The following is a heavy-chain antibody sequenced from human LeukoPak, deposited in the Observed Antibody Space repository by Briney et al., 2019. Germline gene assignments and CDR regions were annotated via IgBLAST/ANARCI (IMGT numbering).Heavy chain of an antibody. CDR3: ARGAIAAAHWYFDL. J-gene: IGHJ2*01. CDR2: IYTSGST. V-gene: IGHV4-4*07. D-gene: IGHD6-13*01. Sequence: SETLSLPCTVSGGFISSYHWRWIRHPAGKRLDCIGRIYTSGSTNYNPSLKSRVTMSVDTSKNQFSLKLSSVTAADTAVYYCARGAIAAAHWYFDLWGRGTLVTVSS. CDR1: GGFISSYH.